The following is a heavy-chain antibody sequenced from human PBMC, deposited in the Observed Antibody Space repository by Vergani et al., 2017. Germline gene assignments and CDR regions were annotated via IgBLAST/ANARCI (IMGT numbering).Heavy chain of an antibody. Sequence: EVQLLESGGGLVQPGGSLRLSCAASGFTFSSYAMSWVRQAPGKGLEWVSAISGSGGSTYYADSVKGRFTISRDNSKNTLYLQMNSLRAEDTAVSYCAKDLRPGYCSSTSCYNPDGWFDPWGQGTLVTVSS. J-gene: IGHJ5*02. V-gene: IGHV3-23*01. CDR1: GFTFSSYA. CDR2: ISGSGGST. CDR3: AKDLRPGYCSSTSCYNPDGWFDP. D-gene: IGHD2-2*02.